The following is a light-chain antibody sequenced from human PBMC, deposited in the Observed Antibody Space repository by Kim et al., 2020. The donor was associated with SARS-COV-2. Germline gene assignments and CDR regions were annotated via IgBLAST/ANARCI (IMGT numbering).Light chain of an antibody. V-gene: IGKV1-27*01. Sequence: AFVGDRVTITCRATQDIGTSLVWYQQGPGKIPRLLIYRASTLQLGVSSRFSGGGAGTNFTLSITGLQPEDVGTYYCQQFLTATRTFGQGTKVDIK. CDR2: RAS. CDR1: QDIGTS. CDR3: QQFLTATRT. J-gene: IGKJ1*01.